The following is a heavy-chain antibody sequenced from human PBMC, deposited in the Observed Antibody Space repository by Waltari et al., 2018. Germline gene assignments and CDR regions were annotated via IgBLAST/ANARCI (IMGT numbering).Heavy chain of an antibody. J-gene: IGHJ5*02. D-gene: IGHD6-6*01. Sequence: QVQLQESGPGLVKPSETLSLTCTVAGYSISSGYYWGWIRPPPGKGLEWIGSIYHSGSTYYNPSLKSRVTISVDTSKNQFSLKLSSVTAADTAVYYCARDRFIAARPGAWFDPWGQGTLVTVSS. V-gene: IGHV4-38-2*02. CDR1: GYSISSGYY. CDR3: ARDRFIAARPGAWFDP. CDR2: IYHSGST.